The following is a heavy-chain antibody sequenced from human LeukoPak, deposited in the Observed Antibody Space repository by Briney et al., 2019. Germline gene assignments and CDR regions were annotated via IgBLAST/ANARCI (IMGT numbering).Heavy chain of an antibody. Sequence: SETLSLTCAVYGGSFSGYYWSWIRQPPGKGLEWIGEINHSGSTNYNPSLKSRVTISVDTSKNQFSLKLSSVTAADTAVYYCARDFYYYDSSGYYRHFDYWGQGTLVTVSS. CDR3: ARDFYYYDSSGYYRHFDY. CDR2: INHSGST. D-gene: IGHD3-22*01. CDR1: GGSFSGYY. J-gene: IGHJ4*02. V-gene: IGHV4-34*01.